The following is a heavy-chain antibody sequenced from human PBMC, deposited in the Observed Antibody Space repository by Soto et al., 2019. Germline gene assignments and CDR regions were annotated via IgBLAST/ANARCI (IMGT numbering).Heavy chain of an antibody. J-gene: IGHJ5*02. CDR2: IIPIFGTA. CDR1: GGTFSSYA. Sequence: QVQLVQSGAEVKKPGSSVKVSCKASGGTFSSYAISWVRQAPGQGLEWMGGIIPIFGTANYAQKFQGRVTITADDSTSTAYMELSSLRSEDTAVYYCARGSSSWLREHNWFGPWGQGTLVTVSS. V-gene: IGHV1-69*01. D-gene: IGHD6-13*01. CDR3: ARGSSSWLREHNWFGP.